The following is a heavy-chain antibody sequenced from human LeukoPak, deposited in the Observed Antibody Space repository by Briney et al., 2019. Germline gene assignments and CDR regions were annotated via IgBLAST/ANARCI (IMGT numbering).Heavy chain of an antibody. D-gene: IGHD6-19*01. Sequence: SETLSVTCAVSGESFRGYCWSWIRQPPGKGLEWIGEINHSGSTNYHPSLNSRVTISVDTSKIHFSLKLSSVTAADSAVYYCARHTGSGWHFDYWGQGTLVTVSS. CDR2: INHSGST. V-gene: IGHV4-34*01. J-gene: IGHJ4*02. CDR1: GESFRGYC. CDR3: ARHTGSGWHFDY.